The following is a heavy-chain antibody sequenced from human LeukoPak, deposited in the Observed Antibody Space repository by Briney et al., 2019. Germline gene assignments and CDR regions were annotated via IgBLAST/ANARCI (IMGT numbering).Heavy chain of an antibody. D-gene: IGHD2-15*01. V-gene: IGHV3-21*01. Sequence: PGGSLRLSCAASGFTFSSYSMNWVRQAPGKGLEWVSSISSSSSYIYYADSVKGRFTISRDNAKNSLYLQMNSLRAEDTAVYYCARDRCSGGSCWYYYYYMDVWGKGTTVTVSS. CDR3: ARDRCSGGSCWYYYYYMDV. CDR1: GFTFSSYS. CDR2: ISSSSSYI. J-gene: IGHJ6*03.